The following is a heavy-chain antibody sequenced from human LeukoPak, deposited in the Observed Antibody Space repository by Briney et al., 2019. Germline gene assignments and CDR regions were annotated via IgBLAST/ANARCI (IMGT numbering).Heavy chain of an antibody. CDR2: IYHSGST. Sequence: SETLSLTCTVSGGSINNYYWSWIRQPPGKGLEWSESIYHSGSTYYNPSLKSRVTISVDTSKNQFSLKLSSVTAADTAVYYCARVSSYYGTGDYFDYWGQGTLVTVSS. CDR1: GGSINNYY. CDR3: ARVSSYYGTGDYFDY. D-gene: IGHD3-10*01. J-gene: IGHJ4*02. V-gene: IGHV4-38-2*02.